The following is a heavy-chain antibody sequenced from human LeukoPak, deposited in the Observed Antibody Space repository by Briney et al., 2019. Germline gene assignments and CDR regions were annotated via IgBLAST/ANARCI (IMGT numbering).Heavy chain of an antibody. CDR2: IYPSGDST. D-gene: IGHD6-19*01. J-gene: IGHJ4*02. CDR3: AKDVVPDSGWDLDY. V-gene: IGHV3-23*01. CDR1: GFTFSTYS. Sequence: GGSLRLSCAASGFTFSTYSMTWVRQGPGKGLEWVSSIYPSGDSTFYADSVKGRFTISRDNSKNTLYLQMSSLRTEDTVIYYCAKDVVPDSGWDLDYWGQGTLVTVSS.